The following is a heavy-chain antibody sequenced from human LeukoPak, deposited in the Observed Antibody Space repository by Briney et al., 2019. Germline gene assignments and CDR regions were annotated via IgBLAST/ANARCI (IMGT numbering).Heavy chain of an antibody. CDR1: GFTFSSYG. CDR2: IWYDGSNK. V-gene: IGHV3-30*02. CDR3: AKDRTVGYYDSSGYYYDTKYFDY. J-gene: IGHJ4*02. Sequence: GGSLRLSCAASGFTFSSYGMHWVRQAPGKGLEWVAFIWYDGSNKYYADSVNGRFTISRDNSKNTLYLQMNSLRAEDTAVYYCAKDRTVGYYDSSGYYYDTKYFDYWGQGTLVTVSS. D-gene: IGHD3-22*01.